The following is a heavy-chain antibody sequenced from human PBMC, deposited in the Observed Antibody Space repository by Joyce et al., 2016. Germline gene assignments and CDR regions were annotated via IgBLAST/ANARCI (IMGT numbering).Heavy chain of an antibody. CDR2: IFPGDSDT. J-gene: IGHJ5*02. V-gene: IGHV5-51*01. D-gene: IGHD3-16*01. CDR3: ARRGAILGWFDP. CDR1: GYKFISHW. Sequence: EVQLVQSGAEVKKPGESLKISCKGSGYKFISHWIAWVRQKPGKGLEWMGTIFPGDSDTRYSPSFQGHVTISADRYITTAYLQWSSLQASDTAIYYCARRGAILGWFDPWGQGTLVTVSS.